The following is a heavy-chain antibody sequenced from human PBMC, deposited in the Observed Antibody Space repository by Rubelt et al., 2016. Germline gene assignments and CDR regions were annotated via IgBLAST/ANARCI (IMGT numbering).Heavy chain of an antibody. CDR2: GST. J-gene: IGHJ5*02. V-gene: IGHV4-39*01. D-gene: IGHD3-3*01. CDR3: ASCSYYDFWSGYKEGNWFDP. Sequence: GSTYYIPSLKSRVTISVDTSKNQFSLKLSSVTAADTAVYYCASCSYYDFWSGYKEGNWFDPWGQGTLVTVSS.